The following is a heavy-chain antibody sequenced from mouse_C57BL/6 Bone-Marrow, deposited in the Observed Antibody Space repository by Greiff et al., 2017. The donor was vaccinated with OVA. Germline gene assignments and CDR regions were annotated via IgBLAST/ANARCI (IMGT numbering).Heavy chain of an antibody. Sequence: QVQLQQSGAELVRPGASVKLSCKASGYTFTDYYINWVKQRPGQGLEWIARIYPGSGNTYYNEKFKGKATLTAEKSSSTAYMQLSSLTSEDSAVYFCARPIYYGSSYSFAYWGQGTLVTVSA. J-gene: IGHJ3*01. CDR2: IYPGSGNT. CDR3: ARPIYYGSSYSFAY. D-gene: IGHD1-1*01. V-gene: IGHV1-76*01. CDR1: GYTFTDYY.